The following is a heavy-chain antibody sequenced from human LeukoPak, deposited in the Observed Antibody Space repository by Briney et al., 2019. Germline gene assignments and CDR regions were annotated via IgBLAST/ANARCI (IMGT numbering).Heavy chain of an antibody. V-gene: IGHV4-59*08. CDR2: IYYSGST. J-gene: IGHJ2*01. CDR1: GGSISSYY. Sequence: PSETLSLTCTVSGGSISSYYWSWIRQPPGKGLEWIGYIYYSGSTNYNPSLKSRVTISVDTSKNQFSLKLSSVTAADTAVYYCARRSNLGLRLGELSLYRRNYWYFDLWGRGTLVTVSS. D-gene: IGHD3-16*02. CDR3: ARRSNLGLRLGELSLYRRNYWYFDL.